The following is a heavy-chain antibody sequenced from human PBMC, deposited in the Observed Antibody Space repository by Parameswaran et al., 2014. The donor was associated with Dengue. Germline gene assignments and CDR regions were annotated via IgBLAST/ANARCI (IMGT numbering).Heavy chain of an antibody. CDR3: ARQTAMGYYYGMDV. D-gene: IGHD5-18*01. CDR2: INHSGST. Sequence: RWIRQPPGKGLDWIGEINHSGSTNYNPSLKSRVTISVDTSKNQFSLKLSSVTAADTAVYYCARQTAMGYYYGMDVWGQGTTVTVSS. V-gene: IGHV4-34*01. J-gene: IGHJ6*02.